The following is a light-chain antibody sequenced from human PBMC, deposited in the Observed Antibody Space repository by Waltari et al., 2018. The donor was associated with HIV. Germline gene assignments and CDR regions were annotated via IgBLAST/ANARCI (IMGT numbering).Light chain of an antibody. CDR2: RNN. CDR3: AAWGNSLSLL. J-gene: IGLJ2*01. CDR1: RSNIGSSY. V-gene: IGLV1-47*01. Sequence: HSVLTQPPSASGTPAQTVTISSSGSRSNIGSSYLYWYQQLPGTAPKLLLYRNNQRPSGVPDRFSGSKSGISASLAISGLRSEDEADYYCAAWGNSLSLLFGGGTKLTVL.